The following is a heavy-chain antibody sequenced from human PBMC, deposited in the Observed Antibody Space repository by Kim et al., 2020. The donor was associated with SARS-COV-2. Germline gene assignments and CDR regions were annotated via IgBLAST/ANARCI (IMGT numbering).Heavy chain of an antibody. D-gene: IGHD3-3*01. V-gene: IGHV3-15*01. CDR2: IKSKTDGETT. J-gene: IGHJ4*02. CDR1: GFTFTNAW. CDR3: TTEDFWSGYYFHY. Sequence: GGSLRLSCAASGFTFTNAWMSWVRQAPGKGLEWVGHIKSKTDGETTDFAAPVKGRFTISRDDSKNTLSLQMNSLKTEVTAVYYCTTEDFWSGYYFHYWGQGTLVTVSS.